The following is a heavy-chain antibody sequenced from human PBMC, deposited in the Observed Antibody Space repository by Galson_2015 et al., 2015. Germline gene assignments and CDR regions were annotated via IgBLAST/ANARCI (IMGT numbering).Heavy chain of an antibody. Sequence: SLRLSCAASGFTFNSYWMGWVRQAPGKGLEWVADIKQDGSDKSCVESVKGRFTVSRDNAKNSLYLQMNSLRAEDTAVYYCARRFSSSSVFDYWGQGTLVTVSS. CDR3: ARRFSSSSVFDY. CDR2: IKQDGSDK. CDR1: GFTFNSYW. J-gene: IGHJ4*02. V-gene: IGHV3-7*01. D-gene: IGHD6-6*01.